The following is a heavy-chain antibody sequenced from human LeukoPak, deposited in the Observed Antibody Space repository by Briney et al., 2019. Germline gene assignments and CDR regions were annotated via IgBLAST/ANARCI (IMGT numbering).Heavy chain of an antibody. V-gene: IGHV3-33*01. CDR2: IRYDGSNK. Sequence: GGSLRLSCAASGFTFSSYGMHWVRQAPGKGLEWVAVIRYDGSNKYYADSVKGRFTISRDNSKNTLYMQMNSLRAEDTAVYYCARGGITIFGVGHDAFDIWGQGTMVTVSS. CDR3: ARGGITIFGVGHDAFDI. D-gene: IGHD3-3*01. CDR1: GFTFSSYG. J-gene: IGHJ3*02.